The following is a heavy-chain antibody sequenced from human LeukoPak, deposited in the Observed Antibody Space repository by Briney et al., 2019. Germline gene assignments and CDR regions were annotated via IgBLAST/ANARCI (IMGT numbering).Heavy chain of an antibody. CDR3: ARRAWSLPFDY. D-gene: IGHD2-8*02. V-gene: IGHV4-34*01. CDR2: INHSGST. CDR1: GGSFSGYY. J-gene: IGHJ4*02. Sequence: PSETLSLTCAVYGGSFSGYYWSWIRRPPGKGLEWIGEINHSGSTNYNPSLKSRVTISVDTSKNQFSLKLSSVTAADTAVYYCARRAWSLPFDYWGQGTLVTVSS.